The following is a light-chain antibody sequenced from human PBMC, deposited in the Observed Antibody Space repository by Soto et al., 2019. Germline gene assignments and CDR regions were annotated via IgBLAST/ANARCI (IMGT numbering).Light chain of an antibody. Sequence: QSVLTQPPSVSAAPGQRVTISCTGSSSNIGAGYEAHWYQQVPGTAPKLLLYENNNRPSGVPDRVPGSKSGTSASLAITGLQAEDEAEYDCQSYDSSLSGYVFGTGTKLTVL. CDR2: ENN. V-gene: IGLV1-40*01. J-gene: IGLJ1*01. CDR3: QSYDSSLSGYV. CDR1: SSNIGAGYE.